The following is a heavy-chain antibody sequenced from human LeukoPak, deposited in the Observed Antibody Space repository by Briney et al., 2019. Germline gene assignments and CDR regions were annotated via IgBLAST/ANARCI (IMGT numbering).Heavy chain of an antibody. D-gene: IGHD2-8*02. CDR3: ATYRQVLLPFES. CDR2: IRGSDTST. CDR1: GFTFSSYG. V-gene: IGHV3-23*01. J-gene: IGHJ4*02. Sequence: GGSLRLSCAASGFTFSSYGMGWVRQAPGKGLEWVSAIRGSDTSTYYADSVRGRFTISRDNSKSTLSLQMNSLRAEDTAIYYCATYRQVLLPFESWGQGTLVTVSS.